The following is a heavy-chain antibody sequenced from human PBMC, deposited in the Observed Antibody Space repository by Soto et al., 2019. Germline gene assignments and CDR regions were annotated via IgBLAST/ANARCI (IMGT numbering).Heavy chain of an antibody. J-gene: IGHJ4*02. CDR3: VKDGTVRGVIDY. D-gene: IGHD3-10*01. V-gene: IGHV6-1*01. CDR2: TYYRSRWYN. Sequence: SQTLSLTCAISGDIVSSNSAAWNWIRQSPSRGLEWLGRTYYRSRWYNDYAVSVKSRITINPDTSKNTLYLQMSSLRVEDTAVYYCVKDGTVRGVIDYWGQGTLVTVSS. CDR1: GDIVSSNSAA.